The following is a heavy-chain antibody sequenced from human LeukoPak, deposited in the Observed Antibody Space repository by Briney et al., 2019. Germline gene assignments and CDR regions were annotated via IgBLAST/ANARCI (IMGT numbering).Heavy chain of an antibody. V-gene: IGHV5-51*01. J-gene: IGHJ3*02. CDR2: LYPGDSDT. CDR3: ARSRATGTPDAFDI. D-gene: IGHD1-1*01. CDR1: GYSFTSYW. Sequence: GESLNISCKGSGYSFTSYWIGWVRQMPGKGLDWMGILYPGDSDTRYSPSFQGQVTISADKSISTAYLQWSSLKASDTAMYYCARSRATGTPDAFDIWGQGTMVTVSS.